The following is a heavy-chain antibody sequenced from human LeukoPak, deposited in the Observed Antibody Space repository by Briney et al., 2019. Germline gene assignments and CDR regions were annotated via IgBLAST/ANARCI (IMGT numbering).Heavy chain of an antibody. CDR3: ARDSSGWYVSYYYYYMDV. Sequence: GGSLRLSCAASGFTFSSYWMQWLRQAPGKGLVWVSRINSDGSSTSYADSVKGRFTISRDNAKNTLYLQMNSLRAEDTAVYYCARDSSGWYVSYYYYYMDVWGKGTTVTVSS. D-gene: IGHD6-19*01. J-gene: IGHJ6*03. CDR1: GFTFSSYW. V-gene: IGHV3-74*01. CDR2: INSDGSST.